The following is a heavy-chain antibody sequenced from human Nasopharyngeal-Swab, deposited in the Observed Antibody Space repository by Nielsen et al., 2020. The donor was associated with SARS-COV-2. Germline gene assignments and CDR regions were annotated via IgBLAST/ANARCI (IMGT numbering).Heavy chain of an antibody. D-gene: IGHD3-10*01. J-gene: IGHJ6*02. CDR1: GFTLSSYA. CDR2: ITGSGGRT. Sequence: GASLQISCAASGFTLSSYAMSWVRQTPGKGLEWVSAITGSGGRTYYADSVKGRFTISRDNSKNTLYLQMNSLRAEDTAIYYCANLWFGEPSGYYYSYAMDVWGQGTTVTVSS. CDR3: ANLWFGEPSGYYYSYAMDV. V-gene: IGHV3-23*01.